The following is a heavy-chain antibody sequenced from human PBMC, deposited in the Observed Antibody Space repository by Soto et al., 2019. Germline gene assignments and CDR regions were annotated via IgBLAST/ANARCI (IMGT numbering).Heavy chain of an antibody. CDR1: GGTDTNYV. CDR2: IFPKFGTT. V-gene: IGHV1-69*01. D-gene: IGHD3-16*02. J-gene: IGHJ6*02. CDR3: DAEMIFGEVSVV. Sequence: QVQLVQSGAEVKKPGSSVKVSCKASGGTDTNYVISWVRQAPGQGLDWMGGIFPKFGTTYSAQKLQDRLTFTAYESTTTVYMQLRSLKIDVPAVYYCDAEMIFGEVSVVWGQGTTVTVSS.